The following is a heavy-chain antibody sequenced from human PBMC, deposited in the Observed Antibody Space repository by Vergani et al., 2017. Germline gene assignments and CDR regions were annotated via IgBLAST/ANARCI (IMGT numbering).Heavy chain of an antibody. CDR2: IYYSGST. CDR3: ARERSEDIVVVVAATHPYYYYMDV. J-gene: IGHJ6*03. D-gene: IGHD2-15*01. CDR1: GGSISSGGYY. Sequence: QVQLQESGPGLVKPSQTLSLTCTVSGGSISSGGYYWSWIRQPPGKGLEWIGYIYYSGSTYYNPSLKSRVTISVDTSKNQFSLKLSSVTAADTAVYYCARERSEDIVVVVAATHPYYYYMDVWGKGTTVTVSS. V-gene: IGHV4-31*03.